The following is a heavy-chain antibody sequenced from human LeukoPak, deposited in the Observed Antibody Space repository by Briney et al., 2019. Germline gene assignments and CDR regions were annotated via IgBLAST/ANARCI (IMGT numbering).Heavy chain of an antibody. CDR3: ARDERTRAGYYYGMDV. CDR2: IKQDGSEK. J-gene: IGHJ6*02. D-gene: IGHD6-13*01. Sequence: GGSLRLSCAASGFTFSGYWMSWVRQAPGKGLEWVANIKQDGSEKYYVDSVKGRFTISRDNAKNSLYLQMNSLRAEDTAVYYCARDERTRAGYYYGMDVWGQGTTVTVSS. V-gene: IGHV3-7*05. CDR1: GFTFSGYW.